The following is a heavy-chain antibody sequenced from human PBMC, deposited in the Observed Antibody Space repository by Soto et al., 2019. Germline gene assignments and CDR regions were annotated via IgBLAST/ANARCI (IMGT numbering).Heavy chain of an antibody. CDR1: GCGLSNYW. Sequence: GESVKISCQGCGCGLSNYWSGWVHQTSGKGLEWMGIIFPRDSDTKYNPSLQGQVSISADNSVATAYLHLSSLKPSDSAIYYCARHLYTNANGNLFGDFWGQGTPVTGSS. D-gene: IGHD2-8*01. J-gene: IGHJ4*02. CDR3: ARHLYTNANGNLFGDF. CDR2: IFPRDSDT. V-gene: IGHV5-51*07.